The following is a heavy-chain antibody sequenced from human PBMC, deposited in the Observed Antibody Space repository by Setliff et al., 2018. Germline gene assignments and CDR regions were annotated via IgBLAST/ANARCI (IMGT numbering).Heavy chain of an antibody. CDR2: FSGSSSTI. V-gene: IGHV3-48*01. J-gene: IGHJ6*03. CDR1: GFTFSSYS. CDR3: ARDREGDGNYYMDV. Sequence: GGSLRLSCAASGFTFSSYSMNWVRQAPGKGLEWVSYFSGSSSTIRYADSVKGRFTISRDNAKNSLFLQMNSLTAEDTAVYYCARDREGDGNYYMDVWGKGTTVTVSS. D-gene: IGHD1-1*01.